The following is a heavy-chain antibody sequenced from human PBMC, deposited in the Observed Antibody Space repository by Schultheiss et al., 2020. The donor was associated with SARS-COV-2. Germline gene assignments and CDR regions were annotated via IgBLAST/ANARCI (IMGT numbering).Heavy chain of an antibody. CDR3: ASHAYCGGDCYSGFFDY. V-gene: IGHV4-59*08. D-gene: IGHD2-21*02. CDR2: IYYSGST. J-gene: IGHJ4*02. Sequence: SQTLSLTCTVSGGSISSYYWSWIRQPPGKGLEWIGYIYYSGSTNYNPSLKSRVTISVDTSKNQFSLKLSSATAADTAVYYCASHAYCGGDCYSGFFDYWGQGTLVTVSS. CDR1: GGSISSYY.